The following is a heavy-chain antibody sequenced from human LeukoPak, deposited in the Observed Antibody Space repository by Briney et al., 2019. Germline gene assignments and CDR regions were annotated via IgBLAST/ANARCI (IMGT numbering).Heavy chain of an antibody. CDR1: GFTFSSYG. CDR2: IWNDGSEE. D-gene: IGHD3-22*01. Sequence: GRSLRLSCVASGFTFSSYGMRWVRQAPGKGLEWVAIIWNDGSEEYYADSVKGRFTISRDNSKNTLYLQMNSLRAEDTAVYYCARENFYDSSGYEYAFDIWGQGTMVTVSS. J-gene: IGHJ3*02. V-gene: IGHV3-33*01. CDR3: ARENFYDSSGYEYAFDI.